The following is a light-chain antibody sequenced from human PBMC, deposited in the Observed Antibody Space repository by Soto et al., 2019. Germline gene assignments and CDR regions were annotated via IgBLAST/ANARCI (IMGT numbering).Light chain of an antibody. V-gene: IGKV1-5*01. Sequence: DIQMTQSPSTLSASVGDRVAITCRASQSISQWVAWYQQKPGRAPELLIYDASKLKSGVPSRFSGSGSGTEFSLTITSLQPDDSAMYYCKQYNGYSWTFGRGTKVEIK. CDR3: KQYNGYSWT. J-gene: IGKJ1*01. CDR2: DAS. CDR1: QSISQW.